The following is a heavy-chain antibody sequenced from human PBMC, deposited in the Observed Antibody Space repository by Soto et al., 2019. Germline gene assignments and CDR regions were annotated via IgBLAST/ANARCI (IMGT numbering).Heavy chain of an antibody. CDR2: IVVGSGNT. Sequence: QMQLVQSGPEVKKPGTSVKVSCKASGFTFTSSAVQWVRQARGQRLEWIGWIVVGSGNTNYAQKFQERVTITRDMSTSTAYMELSSLRSEDTAVYYCAVHSGSWGVGYSDYRGQGTLVTVSS. CDR1: GFTFTSSA. D-gene: IGHD1-26*01. CDR3: AVHSGSWGVGYSDY. J-gene: IGHJ4*02. V-gene: IGHV1-58*01.